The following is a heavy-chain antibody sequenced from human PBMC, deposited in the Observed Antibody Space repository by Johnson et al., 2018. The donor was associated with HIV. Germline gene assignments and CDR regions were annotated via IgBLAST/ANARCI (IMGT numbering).Heavy chain of an antibody. D-gene: IGHD3-16*01. CDR2: IKQDGSEK. CDR1: GFTFSNYW. J-gene: IGHJ3*02. CDR3: ARDGGRGDFDI. Sequence: VQLVESGGGLVQPGGSLRLSCEASGFTFSNYWMTWVRQAPGKGLEWVANIKQDGSEKYYVDSVKGRFTISRDNAKNSLYLQMNSLRVEDTAVYYCARDGGRGDFDIWGQGTRVSVSS. V-gene: IGHV3-7*01.